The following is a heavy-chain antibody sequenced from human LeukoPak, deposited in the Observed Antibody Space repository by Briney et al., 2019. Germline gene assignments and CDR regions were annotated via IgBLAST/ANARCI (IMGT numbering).Heavy chain of an antibody. J-gene: IGHJ3*02. CDR1: GASISSYY. Sequence: PSETLSLTCTVSGASISSYYWSWLRLPPGKGLQWIGHIYYTGSTNYHPSLKSRVTMSVHTSKNQFSLNLNSVTAADTAVYYCAREVAVTPWPRPPGAFDIWGQGTMVTVSS. V-gene: IGHV4-59*01. D-gene: IGHD2-21*02. CDR2: IYYTGST. CDR3: AREVAVTPWPRPPGAFDI.